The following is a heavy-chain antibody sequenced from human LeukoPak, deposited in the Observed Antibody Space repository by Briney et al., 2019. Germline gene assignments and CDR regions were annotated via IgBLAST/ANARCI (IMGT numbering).Heavy chain of an antibody. V-gene: IGHV4-59*12. CDR1: GGSIRSYY. Sequence: SETLSLTCTVSGGSIRSYYWSWVRQPPGKGREWIGYIYYSGNTNYNPSLKSRVTISGDTSKNQLSLKLSSVTAADTAIYYCARLFSSAWGGDAFDIWGQGTMVPVSS. CDR2: IYYSGNT. J-gene: IGHJ3*02. D-gene: IGHD6-19*01. CDR3: ARLFSSAWGGDAFDI.